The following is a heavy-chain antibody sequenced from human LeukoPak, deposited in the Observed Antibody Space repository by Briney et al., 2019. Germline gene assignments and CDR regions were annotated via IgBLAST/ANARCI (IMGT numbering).Heavy chain of an antibody. Sequence: SVKVSCKASGGTFSSYAISWVRQAPGQGLEWMGGIIPIFGTANYAQKFQGRVTITADESTSTAYMELSSLRSEDTAVYYCGRGGDILTGVGEYYFDYWGQGTLVTVSS. J-gene: IGHJ4*02. CDR3: GRGGDILTGVGEYYFDY. CDR2: IIPIFGTA. V-gene: IGHV1-69*13. D-gene: IGHD3-9*01. CDR1: GGTFSSYA.